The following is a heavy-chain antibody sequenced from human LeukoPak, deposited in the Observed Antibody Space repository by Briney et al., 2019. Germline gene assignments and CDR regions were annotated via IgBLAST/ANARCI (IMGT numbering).Heavy chain of an antibody. CDR2: INPGGNEI. CDR1: GLTFRSYW. J-gene: IGHJ4*02. Sequence: SGGSLRLSCTFSGLTFRSYWMNWVRQALGKGLEWVANINPGGNEIRSVDSVKGRSIISRDNAKNSLDLQMSSLRVEDTAVYYCMCWGTDNHWGQGILVTVSS. V-gene: IGHV3-7*01. D-gene: IGHD7-27*01. CDR3: MCWGTDNH.